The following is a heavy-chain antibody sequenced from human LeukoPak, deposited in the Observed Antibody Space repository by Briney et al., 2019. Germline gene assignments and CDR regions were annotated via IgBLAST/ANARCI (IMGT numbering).Heavy chain of an antibody. J-gene: IGHJ4*02. D-gene: IGHD2-15*01. Sequence: GESLKISCKGSEYSFTSYWIGWVRPMPGKGLEWMGIIYPGDSDTRYSPSFQGQVTISADKSISTAYLQWSSLKASDTAMYYCARQRSDCSGGSCYSVYFDYWGQGTLVTVSS. CDR2: IYPGDSDT. CDR1: EYSFTSYW. CDR3: ARQRSDCSGGSCYSVYFDY. V-gene: IGHV5-51*01.